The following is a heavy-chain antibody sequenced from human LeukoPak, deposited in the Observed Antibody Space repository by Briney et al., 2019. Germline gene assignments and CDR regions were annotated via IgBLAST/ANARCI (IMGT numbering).Heavy chain of an antibody. V-gene: IGHV4-30-2*01. Sequence: PSETLSLTCAVSGGSISSGGYSWSWIRQPPGKGLEWIGYIYHSGSTYYNPSLKSRVTISVDRSKNQFSLKLSSVTAADTAVYYCARGVGASNTIFGVDYYYYYGMDVWGQGTTVTVSS. CDR2: IYHSGST. CDR3: ARGVGASNTIFGVDYYYYYGMDV. J-gene: IGHJ6*02. D-gene: IGHD3-3*01. CDR1: GGSISSGGYS.